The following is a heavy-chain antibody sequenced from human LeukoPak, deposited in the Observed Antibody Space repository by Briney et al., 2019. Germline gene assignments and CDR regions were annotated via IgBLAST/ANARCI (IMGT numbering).Heavy chain of an antibody. V-gene: IGHV3-21*01. J-gene: IGHJ4*02. CDR2: ISGSTNYI. D-gene: IGHD3-10*01. CDR1: GFAFSSYT. CDR3: ARTYYYGSGSNDY. Sequence: PGGSLRLSCAASGFAFSSYTMNWVRQVPGKGLEWVSSISGSTNYIYFADSVKGRFTISRDNAKNSLYLQMNSLRAEDTAVYYCARTYYYGSGSNDYWGQGTLVTVSS.